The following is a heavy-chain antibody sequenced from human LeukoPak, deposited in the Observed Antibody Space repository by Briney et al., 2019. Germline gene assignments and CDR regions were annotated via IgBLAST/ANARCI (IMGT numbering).Heavy chain of an antibody. Sequence: SETLSLTCAVYGGSFSGYYWSWIRQPPGKGLEWIGSIYYSGSTYYNPSLKSRVTISVDTSKNQFSLKLSSVTAADTAVYYCARYYNWNYYFDYWGQGTLVTVSS. D-gene: IGHD1-20*01. CDR1: GGSFSGYY. V-gene: IGHV4-34*01. J-gene: IGHJ4*02. CDR3: ARYYNWNYYFDY. CDR2: IYYSGST.